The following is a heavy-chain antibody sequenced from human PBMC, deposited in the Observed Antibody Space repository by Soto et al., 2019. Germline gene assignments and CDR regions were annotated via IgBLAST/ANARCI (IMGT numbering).Heavy chain of an antibody. Sequence: ASVKVSCKASGYTFTSYYMHWVRQAPGQGLEWMGIINPSGGSTSYAQKFQGRVTMTRDTSTSTVYMELSSLRSEDTAVYYCASSLITMVRGVLSPGSYYYYYYMDVWGKGTTVTVSS. CDR3: ASSLITMVRGVLSPGSYYYYYYMDV. CDR2: INPSGGST. J-gene: IGHJ6*03. V-gene: IGHV1-46*03. CDR1: GYTFTSYY. D-gene: IGHD3-10*01.